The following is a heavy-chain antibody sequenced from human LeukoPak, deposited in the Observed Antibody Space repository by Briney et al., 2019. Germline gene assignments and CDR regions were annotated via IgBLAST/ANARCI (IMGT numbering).Heavy chain of an antibody. V-gene: IGHV3-48*03. CDR3: ARVLKYCSGGNCYSSGLGYMDV. J-gene: IGHJ6*03. CDR1: GFTFSSYE. CDR2: ISRSGSTK. Sequence: GGSLRLSCAASGFTFSSYEMNWIRQAPGKGLEWVSSISRSGSTKYYADSVKGRFTISRGNAKNSLFLQMNSLRAEDTAVYYCARVLKYCSGGNCYSSGLGYMDVWGKGTTVTISS. D-gene: IGHD2-15*01.